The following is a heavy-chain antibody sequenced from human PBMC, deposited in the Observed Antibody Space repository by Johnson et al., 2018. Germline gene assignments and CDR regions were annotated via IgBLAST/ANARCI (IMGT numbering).Heavy chain of an antibody. Sequence: QVQLQQWGAGLLKPSETLSLTCAVQGGSLNGYYWTWVRQVPGKGLEWVATIWSDGSNKDYADSVRGQFTISRDNSKNTLYLQMNSLRAEDTAVYYCARDHEKRALRHAAEYFQHWGQGTLVIVSS. CDR3: ARDHEKRALRHAAEYFQH. V-gene: IGHV3-33*08. J-gene: IGHJ1*01. CDR1: GGSLNGYY. CDR2: IWSDGSNK.